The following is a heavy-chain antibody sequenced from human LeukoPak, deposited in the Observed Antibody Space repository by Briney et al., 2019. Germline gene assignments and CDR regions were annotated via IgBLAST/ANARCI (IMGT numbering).Heavy chain of an antibody. CDR1: GDSISSGSYY. J-gene: IGHJ4*02. CDR3: ARGLNYYDSSGYYTDY. D-gene: IGHD3-22*01. V-gene: IGHV4-61*02. Sequence: SQTLSLTCTVSGDSISSGSYYWSWIRQPAGKGLEWIGRIYTSGSTNYNPSLKSRVTISVDTSKNQFSLKLSSVTAADTAVYYCARGLNYYDSSGYYTDYWGQGTLVTVSS. CDR2: IYTSGST.